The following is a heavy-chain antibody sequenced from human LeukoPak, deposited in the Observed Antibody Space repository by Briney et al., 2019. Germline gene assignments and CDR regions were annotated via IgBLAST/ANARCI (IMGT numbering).Heavy chain of an antibody. CDR3: ARPAGKLGYCSGGSCDDAFDI. CDR1: GGSISGSSYY. CDR2: IFYSGST. Sequence: KASETLSLTCTVSGGSISGSSYYWSWIRQPPGKGLEWIEYIFYSGSTNYNPSLKSRVTISVDTSKNQFSLKLSSVTAADTAVYYCARPAGKLGYCSGGSCDDAFDIWGQGTMVTVSS. V-gene: IGHV4-61*05. D-gene: IGHD2-15*01. J-gene: IGHJ3*02.